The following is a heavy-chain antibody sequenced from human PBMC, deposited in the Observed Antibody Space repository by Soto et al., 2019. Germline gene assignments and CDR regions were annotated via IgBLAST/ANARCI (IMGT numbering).Heavy chain of an antibody. CDR1: GFTFSSYS. CDR2: ISSSSSYI. Sequence: EVQLVESGGGLGKPGGSLRLSCAASGFTFSSYSMNWVRQAPGKGLEWVSSISSSSSYIYYADSVKGRFTISRDNAKNSLYLQMNSLRAEDTAVYYCARDKLGNGVITYYYGMDVWGQGTTVTVSS. V-gene: IGHV3-21*01. D-gene: IGHD3-10*01. J-gene: IGHJ6*02. CDR3: ARDKLGNGVITYYYGMDV.